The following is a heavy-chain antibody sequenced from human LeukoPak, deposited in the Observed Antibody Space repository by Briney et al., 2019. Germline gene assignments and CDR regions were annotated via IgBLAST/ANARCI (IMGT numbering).Heavy chain of an antibody. J-gene: IGHJ4*02. CDR1: GGSVSSYY. V-gene: IGHV4-59*02. CDR3: ARDSSSWPSYYFDY. CDR2: IYYSGST. D-gene: IGHD6-13*01. Sequence: SETLSLTCTVSGGSVSSYYWSWIRQPPGKGLEWIGYIYYSGSTNYNPSLKSRVTISVDTSKNQFSLKLSSVTAADTAVYYCARDSSSWPSYYFDYWGQGTLVTVSS.